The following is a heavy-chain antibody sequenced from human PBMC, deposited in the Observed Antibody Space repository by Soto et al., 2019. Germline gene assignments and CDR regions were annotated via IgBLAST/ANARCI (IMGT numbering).Heavy chain of an antibody. J-gene: IGHJ4*02. V-gene: IGHV2-5*02. CDR2: IYWDDDN. CDR1: GFSLSSNGMG. Sequence: QITLKESGPTLVKPTQTLTLTCTFSGFSLSSNGMGVGWIRQPPGKALEWLALIYWDDDNRYSPSLKNRLTIIKDTSKNQVVLIMTNMDPVDTATYYCAHRGDGGHEGWFDFWGQVILVTVSS. D-gene: IGHD6-19*01. CDR3: AHRGDGGHEGWFDF.